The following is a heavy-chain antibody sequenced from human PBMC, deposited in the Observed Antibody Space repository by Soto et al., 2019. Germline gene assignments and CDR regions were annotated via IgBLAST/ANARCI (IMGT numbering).Heavy chain of an antibody. CDR1: GYSFTNYW. CDR3: ARLNAYLWGSQNMFDP. V-gene: IGHV5-51*01. J-gene: IGHJ5*02. D-gene: IGHD3-16*01. CDR2: IYPGDSDT. Sequence: VESLKISCKASGYSFTNYWIGWVRQMPGKGLEWMGVIYPGDSDTKYSPSFQGQVTISADKSISTAYLQWSSLKASDTAMYYCARLNAYLWGSQNMFDPWGQETLVTVSS.